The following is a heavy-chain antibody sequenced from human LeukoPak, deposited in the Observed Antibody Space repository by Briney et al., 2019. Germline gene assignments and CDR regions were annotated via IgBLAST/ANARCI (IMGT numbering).Heavy chain of an antibody. CDR3: ARRNYNYYDSSGYSYYFDY. CDR1: SGSISSSNYF. J-gene: IGHJ4*02. CDR2: IYYSGST. V-gene: IGHV4-39*01. Sequence: SETLSLTCTVSSGSISSSNYFWDWIRQPPGKGLEWIGGIYYSGSTKYNPSLKSRVTISVDTSKNQFSLKLSSVTAADTAVYYCARRNYNYYDSSGYSYYFDYWVQGTLVTVSS. D-gene: IGHD3-22*01.